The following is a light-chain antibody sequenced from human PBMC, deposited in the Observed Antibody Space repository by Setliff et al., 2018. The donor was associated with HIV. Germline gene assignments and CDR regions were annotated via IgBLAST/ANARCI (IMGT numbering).Light chain of an antibody. CDR1: SGDIGTYDF. CDR2: EVS. CDR3: SSYTTSRTVV. Sequence: QSVLTQPASVSGSPGQSISISCTGTSGDIGTYDFVSWFQQHPGKAPKLIIYEVSNRPSGVSNRFSGSKSGNTASLTISGLQAADESHFYCSSYTTSRTVVFGGGTK. J-gene: IGLJ2*01. V-gene: IGLV2-14*03.